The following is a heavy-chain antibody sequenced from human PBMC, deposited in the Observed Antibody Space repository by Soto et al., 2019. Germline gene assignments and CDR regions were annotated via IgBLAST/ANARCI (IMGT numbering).Heavy chain of an antibody. Sequence: QMQLQESGSGLVKPSQTLSLTCAVSGASISSGDYSWRWVRQPPGKGLEWIGHIHHGGTPYYKASLKSLVTISQDRSKNQFSLSLSSVTAADTAMYFCARVAYSGFEYFFVSWGQGILVTVSS. CDR1: GASISSGDYS. J-gene: IGHJ4*02. D-gene: IGHD5-12*01. CDR2: IHHGGTP. CDR3: ARVAYSGFEYFFVS. V-gene: IGHV4-30-2*01.